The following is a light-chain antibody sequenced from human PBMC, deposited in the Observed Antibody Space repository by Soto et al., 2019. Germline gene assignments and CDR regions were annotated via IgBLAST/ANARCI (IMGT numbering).Light chain of an antibody. V-gene: IGLV1-36*01. Sequence: QSVLTQPPSVSEAPRQRVTISCSGSSSNIGNNAVNWYQQLPGKAPKLLIYYDDLLPSGVSDRFSGSKSGTSASLAISGLQSEDEADYYCAAWDDSLNGPVCGGGTKLPVL. J-gene: IGLJ2*01. CDR1: SSNIGNNA. CDR3: AAWDDSLNGPV. CDR2: YDD.